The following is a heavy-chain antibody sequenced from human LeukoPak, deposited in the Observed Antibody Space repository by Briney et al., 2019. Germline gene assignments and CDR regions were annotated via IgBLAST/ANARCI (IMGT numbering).Heavy chain of an antibody. CDR1: GYTFTGYY. V-gene: IGHV1-2*02. J-gene: IGHJ3*02. Sequence: ASVKVSCKTSGYTFTGYYMHWVRQAAGQGHEWMGWINPNSGGTNYAQKFQGRVTMTRDTSISTAYMELSSLRSEDTAVYYCAREYGSANAFDIWGQGTTVTVSS. CDR3: AREYGSANAFDI. CDR2: INPNSGGT. D-gene: IGHD3-10*01.